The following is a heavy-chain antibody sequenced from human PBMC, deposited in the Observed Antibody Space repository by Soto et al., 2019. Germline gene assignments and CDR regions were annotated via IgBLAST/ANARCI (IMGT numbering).Heavy chain of an antibody. D-gene: IGHD3-16*01. V-gene: IGHV3-23*01. CDR1: GFTFSSYA. J-gene: IGHJ3*02. CDR3: AEDKSVMGAFDI. CDR2: ISGSGDST. Sequence: EVQLLESGGGLVQPGGSLRLSCAASGFTFSSYAMSWVRQAPGKGLEWVSAISGSGDSTYYADSVKGRFTISRDNSKNTLYLQMNSLRAEDTAVYYCAEDKSVMGAFDIWGQGTMVTVSS.